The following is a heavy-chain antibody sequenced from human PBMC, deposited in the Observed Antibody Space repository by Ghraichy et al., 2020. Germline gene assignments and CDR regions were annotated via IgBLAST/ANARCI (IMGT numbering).Heavy chain of an antibody. CDR2: FYTSGST. V-gene: IGHV4-4*07. CDR3: ARVMVYGDYGWYYFDY. J-gene: IGHJ4*02. CDR1: GGSISSYY. D-gene: IGHD4-17*01. Sequence: SETLSLTCTVSGGSISSYYWSWIRQPAGKGLEWIGRFYTSGSTNYNPSLKSRVTMSVDTSKNQFSLKLSSVTAADTAVYYCARVMVYGDYGWYYFDYWGQGTLVTVSS.